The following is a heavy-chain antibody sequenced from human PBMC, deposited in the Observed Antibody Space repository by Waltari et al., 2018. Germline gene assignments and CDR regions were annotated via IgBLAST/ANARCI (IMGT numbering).Heavy chain of an antibody. V-gene: IGHV3-48*03. J-gene: IGHJ4*02. Sequence: EVQLVESGGGLVQTGGSLRLSCAASGFPFSSYEMNWVGQDPGKGLEWVSYISSGGSNIFYAESVKGRFTISRDNAKNSLYLQMNSLRVEDTAVYYCTRERSVTGKGNLDYWGQGTLVTVSS. CDR2: ISSGGSNI. CDR1: GFPFSSYE. D-gene: IGHD3-10*01. CDR3: TRERSVTGKGNLDY.